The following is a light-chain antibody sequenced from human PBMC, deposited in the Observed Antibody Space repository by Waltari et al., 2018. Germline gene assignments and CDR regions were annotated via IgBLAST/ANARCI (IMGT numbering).Light chain of an antibody. J-gene: IGLJ3*02. Sequence: QSVLTQPPSASVTPGQRVAITCSGSSPTIGRTYVHWYQQLPGTAPKLLIHTNDQRPSGVPDRFSGSKSGTSASLAISGLRSEDEADYWCAAWDDSLSGWVFGGGTKVTVL. CDR2: TND. CDR3: AAWDDSLSGWV. CDR1: SPTIGRTY. V-gene: IGLV1-47*01.